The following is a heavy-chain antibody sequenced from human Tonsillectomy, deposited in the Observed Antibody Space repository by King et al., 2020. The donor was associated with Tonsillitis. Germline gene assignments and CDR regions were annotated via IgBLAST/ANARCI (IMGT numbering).Heavy chain of an antibody. CDR2: IRTKANSYAT. CDR1: GFTFSGSA. V-gene: IGHV3-73*01. J-gene: IGHJ6*02. D-gene: IGHD5-18*01. CDR3: TRRVLLAAIGIDI. Sequence: QLVQSGGGLVQPGGSLKLSCAASGFTFSGSAMHWVRQASGKGLEWVGRIRTKANSYATVYAASVKGRFTISRNDSNNTAYLQMNSLKSEDTAVYYCTRRVLLAAIGIDIWGQGTPVTVSS.